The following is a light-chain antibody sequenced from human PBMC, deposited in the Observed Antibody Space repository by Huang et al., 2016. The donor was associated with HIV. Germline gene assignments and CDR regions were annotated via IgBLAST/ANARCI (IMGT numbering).Light chain of an antibody. CDR3: QQSYGALSS. CDR2: SAS. V-gene: IGKV1-39*01. CDR1: QSVGTY. Sequence: IQMTQSPTSLSASVGVRVYITSRTSQSVGTYLNWYQQNPGKAPKLLISSASTLRRGVPSRFSGGGSGTVFTLTIRGLQLYDFASYYCQQSYGALSSFGPGTRL. J-gene: IGKJ5*01.